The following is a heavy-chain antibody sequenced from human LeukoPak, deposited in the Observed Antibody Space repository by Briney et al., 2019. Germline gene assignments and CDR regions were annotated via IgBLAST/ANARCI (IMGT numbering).Heavy chain of an antibody. CDR2: ISSSGSTI. D-gene: IGHD3-3*01. J-gene: IGHJ5*02. CDR1: GFTFSDYY. Sequence: GGSLRPSCAASGFTFSDYYMSWIRQAPGKGLEWVSYISSSGSTIYYADSVKGRFTISRDNAKNSLYLQMNSLRAEDTAVYYCARGGRLSTYYDFWSGYYNNWFDPWGQGTLVTVSS. V-gene: IGHV3-11*01. CDR3: ARGGRLSTYYDFWSGYYNNWFDP.